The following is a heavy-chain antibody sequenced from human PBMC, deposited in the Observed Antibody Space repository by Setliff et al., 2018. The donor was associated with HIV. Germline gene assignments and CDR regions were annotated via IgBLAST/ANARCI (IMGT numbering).Heavy chain of an antibody. CDR3: AVRGYCGGNSCYRTEGFDY. CDR2: INPNNGGT. CDR1: AHTFTGYY. Sequence: ASVKVSCKASAHTFTGYYVHWVRQAPGQGLEWMGWINPNNGGTNYAQKFQGRVTMTRDTTITTVYMELTRLRSDDTAMFYCAVRGYCGGNSCYRTEGFDYWGQGTLVTVSS. J-gene: IGHJ4*02. V-gene: IGHV1-2*02. D-gene: IGHD2-2*01.